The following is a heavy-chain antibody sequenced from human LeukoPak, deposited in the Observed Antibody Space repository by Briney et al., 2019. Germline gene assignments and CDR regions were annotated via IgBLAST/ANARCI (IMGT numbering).Heavy chain of an antibody. J-gene: IGHJ5*02. D-gene: IGHD2-21*02. CDR2: IASSDGHT. V-gene: IGHV1-46*02. CDR1: GYPFNIYY. CDR3: ARDLHCGGDCYYT. Sequence: GASVKVSCKASGYPFNIYYTHWIRQAPGQGLEWMGLIASSDGHTNYTQKFQGRLTMTRDTSTSTVYMELSSLTSDDTAVYFCARDLHCGGDCYYTWGQGTRVTVSS.